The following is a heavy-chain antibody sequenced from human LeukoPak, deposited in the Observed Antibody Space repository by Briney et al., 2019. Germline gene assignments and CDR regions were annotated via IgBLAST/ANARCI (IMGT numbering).Heavy chain of an antibody. J-gene: IGHJ4*02. CDR3: AKDGRDYGGSYPDY. V-gene: IGHV3-23*01. D-gene: IGHD4-23*01. CDR2: ISGSGGST. Sequence: GGSLRLSCAASGFTFSSYAMSWVRQAPGKGLEWVSAISGSGGSTYYADSVKGRFTISRDNSKNTLYLQMNSLRAEDTAVYYCAKDGRDYGGSYPDYWGQGTLVTVSS. CDR1: GFTFSSYA.